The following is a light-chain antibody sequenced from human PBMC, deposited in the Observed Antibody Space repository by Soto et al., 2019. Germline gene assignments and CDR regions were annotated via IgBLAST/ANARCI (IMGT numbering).Light chain of an antibody. V-gene: IGKV2-28*01. Sequence: EIVLIQYSLSLPVTPGEPVSISCRSSQSLLYNNGYNYLVWYLQRPGQSPQLLIYFGSNRVSGVPDRISRSGSGTDFTLKINRVEAEDVGVYYYMQALQTPPTFGVRTNVEIK. CDR2: FGS. CDR1: QSLLYNNGYNY. J-gene: IGKJ4*01. CDR3: MQALQTPPT.